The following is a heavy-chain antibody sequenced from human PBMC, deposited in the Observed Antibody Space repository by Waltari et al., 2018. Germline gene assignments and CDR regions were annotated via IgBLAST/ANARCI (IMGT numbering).Heavy chain of an antibody. Sequence: QVQLVQSGAEVKKPGASVKVSCKASGYTFTGYYMHWVRQAPGQGLEWMGWINPTSGGTNYAQKFQGRVTMTRDTSISTAYMELSRLRSDDTAVYYCARAFGSSSRFILWGQGTMVTVSS. CDR2: INPTSGGT. CDR3: ARAFGSSSRFIL. V-gene: IGHV1-2*02. D-gene: IGHD6-6*01. CDR1: GYTFTGYY. J-gene: IGHJ3*01.